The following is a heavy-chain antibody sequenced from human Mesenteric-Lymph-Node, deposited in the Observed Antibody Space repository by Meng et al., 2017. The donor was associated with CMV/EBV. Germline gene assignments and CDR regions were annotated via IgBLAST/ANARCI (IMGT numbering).Heavy chain of an antibody. J-gene: IGHJ5*02. D-gene: IGHD3-10*01. CDR3: VKDRPHILGLDP. CDR1: GFTFSSYG. CDR2: IRYDGSNK. Sequence: GGSLRLSCAASGFTFSSYGMHWVRQAPGKGLEWVAFIRYDGSNKYYADSVKGRFTISRDNSKNTVFLQMNSLKTEDTAMYYCVKDRPHILGLDPWGQGTLVTVSS. V-gene: IGHV3-30*02.